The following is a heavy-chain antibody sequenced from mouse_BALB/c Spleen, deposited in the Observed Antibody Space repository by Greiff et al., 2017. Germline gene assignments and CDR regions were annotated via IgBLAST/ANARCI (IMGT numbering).Heavy chain of an antibody. CDR1: GFTFSSFG. D-gene: IGHD2-14*01. CDR3: ARDRFDY. V-gene: IGHV5-17*02. J-gene: IGHJ2*01. CDR2: ISSGSSTI. Sequence: DVQLLESGGGLVQPGGSRKLSCAASGFTFSSFGMHWVRQAPEKGLEWVAYISSGSSTIYYADTVKGRFTISRDNPKNTLFLQMTSLRSEDTAMYYCARDRFDYWGQGTTLTVSS.